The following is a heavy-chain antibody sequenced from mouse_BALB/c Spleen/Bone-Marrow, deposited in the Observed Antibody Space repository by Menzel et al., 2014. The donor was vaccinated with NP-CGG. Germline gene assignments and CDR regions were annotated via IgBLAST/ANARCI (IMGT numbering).Heavy chain of an antibody. Sequence: DVHLVESGGGLVQPGGSLKLSCAASGFDFSGYWMSWVRQAPGKGLEWIGEINPDSSTINYTPSLKDKLIISRDNAKNTLYLQMSKVRSEDTALYYCARLGYYGVMVYWGQGTSVTVSS. CDR3: ARLGYYGVMVY. CDR1: GFDFSGYW. V-gene: IGHV4-1*02. D-gene: IGHD1-1*01. J-gene: IGHJ4*01. CDR2: INPDSSTI.